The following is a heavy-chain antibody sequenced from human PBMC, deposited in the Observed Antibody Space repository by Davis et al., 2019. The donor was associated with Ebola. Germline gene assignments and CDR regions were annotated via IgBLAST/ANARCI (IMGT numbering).Heavy chain of an antibody. Sequence: GESLKISCAASGFSFSSYGMHWVRQAPGKGLEWVAVIWYDGSNKYYADSVKGRFTISRDNSKNTLYLQMNSLRDEDTAVYYCARALPGYSSGWYPLDYWGQGTLVTVSS. J-gene: IGHJ4*02. CDR1: GFSFSSYG. CDR3: ARALPGYSSGWYPLDY. V-gene: IGHV3-33*01. CDR2: IWYDGSNK. D-gene: IGHD6-19*01.